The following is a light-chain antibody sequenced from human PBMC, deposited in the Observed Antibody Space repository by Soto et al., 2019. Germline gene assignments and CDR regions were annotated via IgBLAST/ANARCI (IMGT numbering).Light chain of an antibody. V-gene: IGLV2-8*01. CDR2: EVN. CDR3: SSYAGTNNLGV. CDR1: SSDIGGYNF. Sequence: QSALTQPPSASGSPGQSVTISCTGTSSDIGGYNFVSWYQQHPGKAPKLIIYEVNKRPSGVPDRFSGSKSGNTASLTVSGLQADYEGDYYCSSYAGTNNLGVFGGGTKVTVL. J-gene: IGLJ3*02.